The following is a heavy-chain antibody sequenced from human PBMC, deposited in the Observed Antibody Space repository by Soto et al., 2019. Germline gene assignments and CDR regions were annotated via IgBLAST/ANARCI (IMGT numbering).Heavy chain of an antibody. Sequence: GSLKISCLGSVYYSSSSWIAWVRQMSGKGLEWVGSVYVSDSETKYSPSFQGQVTISADKYTNTAYLYWSSLKASDTAMYYCARRGTLSGRDAFDVWGEGTMVTVSS. CDR3: ARRGTLSGRDAFDV. CDR1: VYYSSSSW. D-gene: IGHD5-12*01. J-gene: IGHJ3*01. V-gene: IGHV5-51*01. CDR2: VYVSDSET.